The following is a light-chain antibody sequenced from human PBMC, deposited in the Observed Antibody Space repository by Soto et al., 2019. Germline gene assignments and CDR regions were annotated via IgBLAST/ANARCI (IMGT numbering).Light chain of an antibody. J-gene: IGKJ1*01. V-gene: IGKV3-15*01. CDR3: QQYNNWWT. Sequence: EIVMTQSPGTLSVSPGERATLSCRASQSVSSNLAWYQQKPGQAPRLLIYGASTRATGIPARFSGSGSGTELTLTISSLQSEDFAVYYCQQYNNWWTFGQGTKVEIK. CDR1: QSVSSN. CDR2: GAS.